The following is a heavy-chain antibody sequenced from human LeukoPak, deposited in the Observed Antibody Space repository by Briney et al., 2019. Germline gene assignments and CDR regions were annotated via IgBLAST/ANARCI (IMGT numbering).Heavy chain of an antibody. D-gene: IGHD5-24*01. CDR2: IYYSGST. V-gene: IGHV4-59*08. Sequence: SETLSLTCTVSGGSISSYYWSWTRQPPGKGLEWIGYIYYSGSTNYNPSLKSRVTISVDTSKNQFSLKLSSVTAADTAVYYCARQRGWLRIFDYWGQGTLVTVSS. CDR3: ARQRGWLRIFDY. CDR1: GGSISSYY. J-gene: IGHJ4*02.